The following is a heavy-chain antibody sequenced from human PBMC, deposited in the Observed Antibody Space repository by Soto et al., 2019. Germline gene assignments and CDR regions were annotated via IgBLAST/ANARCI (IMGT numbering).Heavy chain of an antibody. V-gene: IGHV2-5*02. D-gene: IGHD5-18*01. CDR2: IYWDDDK. J-gene: IGHJ6*02. CDR3: FLRNEQQLWSLYGMEV. Sequence: SGPTLVNPTQTLTLTCTFSGFSLSTSGVGVGWIRQPPGKALEWLALIYWDDDKRYSPSLKSRLTITKDTSKNQVVLTMTNMDPVDTATYYCFLRNEQQLWSLYGMEVWGQGTTVTVSS. CDR1: GFSLSTSGVG.